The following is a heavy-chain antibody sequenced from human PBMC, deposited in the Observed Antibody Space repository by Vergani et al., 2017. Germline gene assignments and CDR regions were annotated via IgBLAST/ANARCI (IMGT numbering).Heavy chain of an antibody. V-gene: IGHV3-48*01. CDR2: ISSSSSTI. D-gene: IGHD5-12*01. CDR3: ARVGWLRLGGYYLDY. CDR1: GFTVSSNY. J-gene: IGHJ4*02. Sequence: EVQLVESGGGLIQPGGSLRLSCAASGFTVSSNYMSWVRQAPGKGLEWVSYISSSSSTIYYADSVKGRFTISRDNAKNSLYLQMNSLRAEDTAVYYCARVGWLRLGGYYLDYWGQGTLVTVSS.